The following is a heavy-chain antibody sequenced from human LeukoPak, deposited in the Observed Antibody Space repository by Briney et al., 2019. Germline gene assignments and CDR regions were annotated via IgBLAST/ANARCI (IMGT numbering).Heavy chain of an antibody. Sequence: SQTLSLTCTVSGGSISSGSYYWNWIRQPAGKGLEWIGRIYTSGSTNYNPSLKSRVTISVDTSKNQFSLKPSSVTAADTAVYYCARGPPFDYWGQGTLVTVSS. CDR1: GGSISSGSYY. J-gene: IGHJ4*02. V-gene: IGHV4-61*02. CDR2: IYTSGST. CDR3: ARGPPFDY.